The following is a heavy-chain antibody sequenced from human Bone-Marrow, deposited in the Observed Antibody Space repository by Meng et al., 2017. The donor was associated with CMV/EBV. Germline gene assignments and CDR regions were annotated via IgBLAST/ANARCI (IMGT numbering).Heavy chain of an antibody. CDR1: GGTFSSYA. CDR3: ARDHQAGTYYYYSMDV. Sequence: SVKVSCKASGGTFSSYAISWVRQAPGQGLEWMGGIIPIFGTANYAQKFQGRVTITTDESTSTAYMELSSLRSEDTAVYYCARDHQAGTYYYYSMDVWGQGTTVTVSS. CDR2: IIPIFGTA. J-gene: IGHJ6*02. V-gene: IGHV1-69*05.